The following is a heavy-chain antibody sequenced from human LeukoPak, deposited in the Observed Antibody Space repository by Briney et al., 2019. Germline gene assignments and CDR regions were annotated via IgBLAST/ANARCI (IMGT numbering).Heavy chain of an antibody. CDR3: AKGIAAACTYYYYMDV. CDR1: GFTFSSYG. J-gene: IGHJ6*03. V-gene: IGHV3-30*18. Sequence: GGSLRLSCAASGFTFSSYGMHWVRQAPGKGLEWVAVISYDGSNKYYADSVKGRFTISRDNSKNTLYLQMNSLRAEDTAVYYCAKGIAAACTYYYYMDVWGKGTTVTVSS. CDR2: ISYDGSNK. D-gene: IGHD6-13*01.